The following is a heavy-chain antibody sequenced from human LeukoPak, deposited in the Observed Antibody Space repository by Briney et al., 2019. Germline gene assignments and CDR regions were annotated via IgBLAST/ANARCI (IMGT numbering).Heavy chain of an antibody. Sequence: GESLKISCKGSGYTFNTYGVAWVRQLPGKGLEWMGIIRPMNSDVRYSPSFQGQVTISADRSINTAYLQWSSLTASDTAMYYCASRPFETTVVPWDFYWGQGTQVTVFS. CDR3: ASRPFETTVVPWDFY. D-gene: IGHD4-23*01. CDR1: GYTFNTYG. CDR2: IRPMNSDV. J-gene: IGHJ4*02. V-gene: IGHV5-51*01.